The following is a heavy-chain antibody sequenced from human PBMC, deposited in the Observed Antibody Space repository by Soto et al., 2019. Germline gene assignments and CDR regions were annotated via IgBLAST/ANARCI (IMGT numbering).Heavy chain of an antibody. CDR2: ISGYNGNT. Sequence: ASVKVSCKASGYTFTSYGINWVRQAPGQGLEWMGWISGYNGNTDYVQRLQDRVTMTTDTSTRTAYMELRNLRSDESAVYYCARTDLKLRGLDYWGQGNLVTVS. D-gene: IGHD1-7*01. V-gene: IGHV1-18*01. J-gene: IGHJ4*02. CDR3: ARTDLKLRGLDY. CDR1: GYTFTSYG.